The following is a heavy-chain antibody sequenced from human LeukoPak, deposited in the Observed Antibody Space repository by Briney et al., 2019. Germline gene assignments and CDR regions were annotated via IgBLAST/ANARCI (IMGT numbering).Heavy chain of an antibody. Sequence: GGSLRLSCAASGFTFSSYSMNWVRQAPGKGLEWVSSISSSSSYIYYADSVKGRFTISRDNAKNSLYLQMNSLRAEDTAVYYCARDLRGVSVTARYASSVSHGYWGQGTLVTVSS. V-gene: IGHV3-21*04. CDR3: ARDLRGVSVTARYASSVSHGY. J-gene: IGHJ4*02. D-gene: IGHD2-21*02. CDR1: GFTFSSYS. CDR2: ISSSSSYI.